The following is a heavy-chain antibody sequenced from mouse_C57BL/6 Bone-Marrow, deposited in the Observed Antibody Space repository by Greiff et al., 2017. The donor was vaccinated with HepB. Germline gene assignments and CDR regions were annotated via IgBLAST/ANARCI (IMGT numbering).Heavy chain of an antibody. CDR1: GFTFSDYG. Sequence: EVHLVESGGGLVKPGGSLKLSCAASGFTFSDYGMHWVRQAPEKGLEWVAYISSGSSTIYYADTVKGRFTISRDNARNTLFLQMTSLRSEDTAMYYCARGRYGSSYWYFDVWGTGTTVTVSS. CDR3: ARGRYGSSYWYFDV. D-gene: IGHD1-1*01. V-gene: IGHV5-17*01. CDR2: ISSGSSTI. J-gene: IGHJ1*03.